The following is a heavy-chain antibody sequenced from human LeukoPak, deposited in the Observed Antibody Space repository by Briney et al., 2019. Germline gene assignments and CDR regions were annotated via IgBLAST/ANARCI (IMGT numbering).Heavy chain of an antibody. D-gene: IGHD1-14*01. J-gene: IGHJ3*01. Sequence: ASVKVSCKASGYRVSSFAIIWVRQAPGQGLECLGWIAANNDHTHYALNVQGRVTMTTDTSTDTAYMELRNLRSDDTAVYFCARDKPGWGAFDVRGQGTVVTVSS. V-gene: IGHV1-18*01. CDR2: IAANNDHT. CDR3: ARDKPGWGAFDV. CDR1: GYRVSSFA.